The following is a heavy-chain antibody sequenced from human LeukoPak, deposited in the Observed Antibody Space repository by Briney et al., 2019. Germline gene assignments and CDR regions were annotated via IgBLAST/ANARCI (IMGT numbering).Heavy chain of an antibody. CDR2: IYYSGST. CDR3: ARGVGYQGYYFDY. J-gene: IGHJ4*02. V-gene: IGHV4-59*01. Sequence: PSETLSLTCTVSGGSISSYYWSWIRQPPGKGLEWIGYIYYSGSTNYNPSLKSRVTISVDTSKNQFSLKLSSVTAADTAVYYCARGVGYQGYYFDYWGQGTLVTVSS. D-gene: IGHD5-18*01. CDR1: GGSISSYY.